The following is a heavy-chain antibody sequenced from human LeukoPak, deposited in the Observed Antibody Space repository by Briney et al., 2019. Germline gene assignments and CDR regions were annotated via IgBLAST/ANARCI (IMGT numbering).Heavy chain of an antibody. V-gene: IGHV3-23*01. D-gene: IGHD4-23*01. CDR2: ISSSGGST. CDR3: AKDRGLNDYDGLYYFDY. CDR1: GFTFNSYS. Sequence: GGSLRLSCAASGFTFNSYSMSWVRQAPGKGLEWVSGISSSGGSTYYADSVEGRFTISRDNSKNTLYLQMNTLRAEDTAVYYCAKDRGLNDYDGLYYFDYWGQGTLVTVSS. J-gene: IGHJ4*02.